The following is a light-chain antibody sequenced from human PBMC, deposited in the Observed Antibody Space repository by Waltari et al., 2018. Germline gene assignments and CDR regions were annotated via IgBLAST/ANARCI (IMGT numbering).Light chain of an antibody. V-gene: IGKV2-30*01. CDR2: KVS. Sequence: DVVMTQSPLSLPVTLGQPASISCRSSQSLVYSDGNTYLNWFQQRPGQSPRRLIYKVSNRDSGVPDRFSGSGSGTDFTLKISRVEAEDVGFYYCMQGTRWPRPFGPGTKVDIK. J-gene: IGKJ3*01. CDR3: MQGTRWPRP. CDR1: QSLVYSDGNTY.